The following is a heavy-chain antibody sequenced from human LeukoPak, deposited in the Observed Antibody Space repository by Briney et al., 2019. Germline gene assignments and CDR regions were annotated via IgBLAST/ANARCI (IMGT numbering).Heavy chain of an antibody. D-gene: IGHD2-2*01. V-gene: IGHV3-66*01. J-gene: IGHJ4*02. CDR3: ARDTIYCSSTSCSSTGFDY. CDR2: IYSGGST. CDR1: GFNFRGYT. Sequence: GGSLRLSCAASGFNFRGYTMNWVCQAPGKGLEWVSVIYSGGSTYYADSVKGRFTISRDNSKNTLYLQMNSLRAEDTAVYYCARDTIYCSSTSCSSTGFDYWGQGTLVTVSS.